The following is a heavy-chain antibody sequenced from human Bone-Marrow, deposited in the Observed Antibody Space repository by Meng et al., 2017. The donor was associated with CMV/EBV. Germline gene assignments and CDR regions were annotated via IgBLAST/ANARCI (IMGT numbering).Heavy chain of an antibody. Sequence: GGSLRLSCAASGFTFSNYDMHWVRQAPGKGLEWVAFVRNDGINKYYRDSVKGRFTISRDNSKNTLYLQMKSLRAEDTALYYCAKVKVHYDFWSGYLDYWGQGTLVTVSS. CDR3: AKVKVHYDFWSGYLDY. J-gene: IGHJ4*02. D-gene: IGHD3-3*01. CDR2: VRNDGINK. CDR1: GFTFSNYD. V-gene: IGHV3-30*02.